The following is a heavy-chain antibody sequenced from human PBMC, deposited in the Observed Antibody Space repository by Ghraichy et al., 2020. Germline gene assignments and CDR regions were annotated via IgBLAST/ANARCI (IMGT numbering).Heavy chain of an antibody. J-gene: IGHJ4*02. Sequence: ESLNISCSVSGDSISSSSYFWGWIRQPPGKGLEWIGSIYYSGSTYYNPSLKSRVTISVDTSKNQLSLKLSSVTAADTAVFYCATRSRRYDILTGYYFDYWGQGTLVTV. V-gene: IGHV4-39*01. CDR1: GDSISSSSYF. CDR3: ATRSRRYDILTGYYFDY. D-gene: IGHD3-9*01. CDR2: IYYSGST.